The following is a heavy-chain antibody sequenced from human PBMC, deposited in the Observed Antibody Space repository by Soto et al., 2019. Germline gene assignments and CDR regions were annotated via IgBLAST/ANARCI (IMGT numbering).Heavy chain of an antibody. Sequence: QVHLVESGGGVVQPGRSLRLSCAASGFTFSNNGMHWVRQAPGKGLEWMGVISYEGSEKYYAGSVKGRFTISRDNSNNTLYLQMDTLRAEDTAIYYCVKAKGAAAGFDYWGQGILVTVSS. CDR3: VKAKGAAAGFDY. J-gene: IGHJ4*02. CDR1: GFTFSNNG. V-gene: IGHV3-30*18. D-gene: IGHD6-13*01. CDR2: ISYEGSEK.